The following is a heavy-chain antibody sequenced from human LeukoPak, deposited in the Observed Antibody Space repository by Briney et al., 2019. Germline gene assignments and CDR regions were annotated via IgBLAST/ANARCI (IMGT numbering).Heavy chain of an antibody. D-gene: IGHD1-20*01. CDR3: ARDRRYTPYFDL. CDR1: GGSISSYY. V-gene: IGHV4-59*01. CDR2: IYYSGST. Sequence: PSETLSLTCTVSGGSISSYYWSWIRQPPGKGLEWIGYIYYSGSTNYNPSLKSRVTISVDTSKNRFSLKLSSVTAADTAVYYCARDRRYTPYFDLWGRGTLVTVSS. J-gene: IGHJ2*01.